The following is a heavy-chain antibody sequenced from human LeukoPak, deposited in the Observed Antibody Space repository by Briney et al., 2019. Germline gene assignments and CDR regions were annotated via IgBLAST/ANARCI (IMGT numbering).Heavy chain of an antibody. CDR3: ANSGIYDSSGYYSN. Sequence: PGGSLRLSCAASGITFTTYWMHWVRQAPGKGLVWVSHINSDGSITSYADSEKGRFTISRDNAKNTLYLQMNSLRAEDTAVYYCANSGIYDSSGYYSNWGQGTLVTVSS. V-gene: IGHV3-74*01. CDR2: INSDGSIT. CDR1: GITFTTYW. J-gene: IGHJ4*02. D-gene: IGHD3-22*01.